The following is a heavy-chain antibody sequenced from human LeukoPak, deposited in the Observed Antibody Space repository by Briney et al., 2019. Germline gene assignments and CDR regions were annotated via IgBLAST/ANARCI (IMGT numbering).Heavy chain of an antibody. D-gene: IGHD6-19*01. CDR2: ISSSSSYI. V-gene: IGHV3-21*01. CDR1: GFTFSSHS. J-gene: IGHJ4*02. CDR3: ARDAVAGARFDY. Sequence: GGSLRLSCAASGFTFSSHSMNWVRQAPGKGLEWVSSISSSSSYIYYADSVKGRFTISRDNAKNSLYLQMNSLRAEDTAVYYCARDAVAGARFDYWGQGTLVTVSS.